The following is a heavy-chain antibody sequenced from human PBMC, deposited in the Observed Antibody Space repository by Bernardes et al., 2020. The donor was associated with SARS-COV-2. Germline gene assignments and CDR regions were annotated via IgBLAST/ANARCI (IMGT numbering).Heavy chain of an antibody. CDR1: GGSISSSSYY. Sequence: SETLSLTCTVSGGSISSSSYYWGWIRQPPGKGLEWIGSIYYSGSTYYNPSLKSRVTISVDTSKNQFSLKLSSVTAADTAVYYCARDGFSSPAYYDFWSGFTRSPLGALAMDVWGKGTTVTVSS. CDR3: ARDGFSSPAYYDFWSGFTRSPLGALAMDV. D-gene: IGHD3-3*01. CDR2: IYYSGST. V-gene: IGHV4-39*07. J-gene: IGHJ6*03.